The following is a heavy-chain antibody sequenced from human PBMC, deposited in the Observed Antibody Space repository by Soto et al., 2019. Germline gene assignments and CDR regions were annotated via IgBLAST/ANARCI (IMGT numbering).Heavy chain of an antibody. D-gene: IGHD6-6*01. V-gene: IGHV4-59*01. J-gene: IGHJ6*02. Sequence: PSETLSLTCTVSGGSISSYYWSWIRQPPEKGLEWIGYIYYSGSTNYNPSLKSRVTISVDTSKNQFSLKLSSVTAADTAVCYCARDWVRGEYSSSSNYYYYGMDVWGQGTTVTVSS. CDR3: ARDWVRGEYSSSSNYYYYGMDV. CDR1: GGSISSYY. CDR2: IYYSGST.